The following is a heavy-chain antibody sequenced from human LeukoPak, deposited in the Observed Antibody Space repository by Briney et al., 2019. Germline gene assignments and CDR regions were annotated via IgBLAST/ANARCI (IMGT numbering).Heavy chain of an antibody. CDR1: GYTFTSYE. D-gene: IGHD4-11*01. Sequence: ASVKVSCKASGYTFTSYEINWVRQATGQGLEWMGWMNPNSSNTGYAQKFQGRVTMTRNTSISTAYMELSSLRSEDTAVYYCALDYSDYVFDYWGQGTLVTVSS. CDR3: ALDYSDYVFDY. V-gene: IGHV1-8*01. J-gene: IGHJ4*02. CDR2: MNPNSSNT.